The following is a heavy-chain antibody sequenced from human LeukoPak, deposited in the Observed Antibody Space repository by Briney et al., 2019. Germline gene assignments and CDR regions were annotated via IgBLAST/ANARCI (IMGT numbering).Heavy chain of an antibody. D-gene: IGHD3-22*01. CDR3: ARERAHMVVVISDAFDL. J-gene: IGHJ3*01. V-gene: IGHV3-21*01. CDR2: ISTTSSYI. Sequence: GGSLRLSCAASGFTLSYYSMNWVRQAAGKGLAWVSYISTTSSYIYYADSVKGRFTISRDNARNSLYLQMNSLRAEDTAVYYCARERAHMVVVISDAFDLWGQGTMVTVSS. CDR1: GFTLSYYS.